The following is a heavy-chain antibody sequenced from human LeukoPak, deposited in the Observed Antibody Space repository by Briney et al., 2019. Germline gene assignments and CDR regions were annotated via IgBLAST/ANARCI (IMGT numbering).Heavy chain of an antibody. V-gene: IGHV1-8*01. CDR3: ARVWIAAAGKDNWFDP. CDR2: MNPNSGNT. CDR1: GYTFTSYD. J-gene: IGHJ5*02. D-gene: IGHD6-13*01. Sequence: ASVKVSCKASGYTFTSYDINWVRQATGQGLEWMGWMNPNSGNTGYAQKFQGRVTMTRNTSISTAYMELSSLRSEDTAVYYCARVWIAAAGKDNWFDPWGQGTLVTVSS.